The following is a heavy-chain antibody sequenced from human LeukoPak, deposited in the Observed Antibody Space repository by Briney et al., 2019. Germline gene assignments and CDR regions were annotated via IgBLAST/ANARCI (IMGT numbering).Heavy chain of an antibody. CDR1: GYTFTIYA. Sequence: ASVKVSCKASGYTFTIYAMHWVRQAPGQRLEWMGWINAGNGNTKYSRKFQGRVTITRDTSASTAYMELSSLRSEDTAVYYCARAASRITMVQGYWGQGTLVTVSS. D-gene: IGHD3-10*01. CDR2: INAGNGNT. V-gene: IGHV1-3*01. J-gene: IGHJ4*02. CDR3: ARAASRITMVQGY.